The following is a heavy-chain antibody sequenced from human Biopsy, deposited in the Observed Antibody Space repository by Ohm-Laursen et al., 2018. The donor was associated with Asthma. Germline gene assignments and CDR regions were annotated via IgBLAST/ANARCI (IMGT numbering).Heavy chain of an antibody. CDR3: ARKIAARGGMGV. J-gene: IGHJ6*02. CDR1: GITLSTYG. CDR2: IWYDGRKK. D-gene: IGHD6-6*01. V-gene: IGHV3-33*01. Sequence: SLRLSCAAPGITLSTYGMHWVRQAPGKGLEWVSFIWYDGRKKTYADSVKGRFTISRDNSKNTLYLQMNSLRAEDTAVYYCARKIAARGGMGVWGQGTTVTVSS.